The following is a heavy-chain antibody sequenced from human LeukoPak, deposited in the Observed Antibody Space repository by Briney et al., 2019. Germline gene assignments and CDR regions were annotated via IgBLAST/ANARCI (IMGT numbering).Heavy chain of an antibody. CDR2: ISAYNGNT. V-gene: IGHV1-18*01. Sequence: RASVKVSCKASGYTFNTYGISWVRQAPGQGLEWMGWISAYNGNTNYAQKLQGRVTMTEDTSTDTAYMELSSLRSEDTAVYYCATGIYSSSWYPPNWFDPWGQGTLVTVSS. J-gene: IGHJ5*02. D-gene: IGHD6-13*01. CDR1: GYTFNTYG. CDR3: ATGIYSSSWYPPNWFDP.